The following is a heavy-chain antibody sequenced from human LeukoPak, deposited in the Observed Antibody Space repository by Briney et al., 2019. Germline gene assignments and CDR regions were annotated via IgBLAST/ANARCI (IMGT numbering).Heavy chain of an antibody. J-gene: IGHJ4*02. CDR1: GFTFSSYW. CDR3: SKGLYGSGSLDY. Sequence: PGGSLRLSCAASGFTFSSYWMTWVRQAPGKGLEWVSAISGSGGSTNYADSVKGRFTISRDNSKNTLYLQMSSLTAEDTAVYYCSKGLYGSGSLDYWGQGTLVTVSS. V-gene: IGHV3-23*01. CDR2: ISGSGGST. D-gene: IGHD3-10*01.